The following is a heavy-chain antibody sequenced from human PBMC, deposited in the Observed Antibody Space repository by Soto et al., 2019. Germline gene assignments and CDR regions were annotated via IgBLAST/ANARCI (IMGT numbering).Heavy chain of an antibody. CDR3: ARYEEGYSSSWADYYYYMDV. CDR2: TYYSGST. V-gene: IGHV4-59*08. Sequence: SETLSLICTVSGGSISSFYWSWIRQPPGKGLEWIGYTYYSGSTNYNPSLKSRVTISVDTSKNQFSLKLSSVTAADTAVYYCARYEEGYSSSWADYYYYMDVWGKGTTVTVSS. J-gene: IGHJ6*03. CDR1: GGSISSFY. D-gene: IGHD6-13*01.